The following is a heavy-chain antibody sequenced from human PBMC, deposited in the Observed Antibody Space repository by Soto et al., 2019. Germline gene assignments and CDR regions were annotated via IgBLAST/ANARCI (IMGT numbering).Heavy chain of an antibody. J-gene: IGHJ4*02. CDR3: ARDYLSPIVVVPAAMFFDY. V-gene: IGHV1-18*01. Sequence: QVQLVQSGAEVKKPGASVKVSCKASGYTFTSYGISWVRQAPGQGLEWMGWISAYNGNTNYAQKLQGRVTMTTETSTSTAYMELRSLRSDDTAVYYCARDYLSPIVVVPAAMFFDYWGQGTLVTVSS. CDR1: GYTFTSYG. D-gene: IGHD2-2*01. CDR2: ISAYNGNT.